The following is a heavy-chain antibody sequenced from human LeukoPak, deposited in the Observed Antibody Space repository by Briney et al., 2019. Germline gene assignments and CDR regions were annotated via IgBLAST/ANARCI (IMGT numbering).Heavy chain of an antibody. J-gene: IGHJ1*01. CDR2: INPNSVGT. Sequence: ASVKVSCKASRYTFTGYYIHWVRHAPGQGGEWMGWINPNSVGTNYAQKFQGRVTMTRDTSINTAYMELSRLRSDDTAVYYCARAVAAAGTGAEYFQHWGQGTLVTVSS. CDR1: RYTFTGYY. V-gene: IGHV1-2*02. D-gene: IGHD6-13*01. CDR3: ARAVAAAGTGAEYFQH.